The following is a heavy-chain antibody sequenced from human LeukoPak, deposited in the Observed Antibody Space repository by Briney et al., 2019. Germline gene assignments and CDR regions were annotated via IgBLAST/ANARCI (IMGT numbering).Heavy chain of an antibody. J-gene: IGHJ4*02. CDR2: ISYDGSNK. Sequence: GGSLRLSCAASGFTFSSYAMHWVRQAPRKGLEWVAVISYDGSNKYYADSVKGRFTISRDNSKNTLYLQMNSLRAEDTAVYYCARNYYDSSGYYDYWGQGTLVTVSS. V-gene: IGHV3-30-3*01. CDR1: GFTFSSYA. CDR3: ARNYYDSSGYYDY. D-gene: IGHD3-22*01.